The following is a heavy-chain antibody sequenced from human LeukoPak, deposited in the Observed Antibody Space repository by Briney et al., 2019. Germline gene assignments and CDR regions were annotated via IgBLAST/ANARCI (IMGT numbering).Heavy chain of an antibody. V-gene: IGHV4-39*07. Sequence: SETLSLTCTVSGGSISSYYWGWIRQPPGKGLEWIGSVYYSGSSYSNPSLKSRVTISVDTPKNQFSLKVTSVTAADMAVYYCARDAESDTGDFLYFDYWGQGTLVTVSS. CDR2: VYYSGSS. CDR3: ARDAESDTGDFLYFDY. J-gene: IGHJ4*02. D-gene: IGHD4-17*01. CDR1: GGSISSYY.